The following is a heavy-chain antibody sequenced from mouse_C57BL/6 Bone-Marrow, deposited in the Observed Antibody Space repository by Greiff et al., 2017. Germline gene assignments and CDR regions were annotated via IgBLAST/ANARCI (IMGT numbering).Heavy chain of an antibody. V-gene: IGHV3-6*01. Sequence: EVQLVESGPGLVKPSQSLSLTCSVTGYSITSGYYWNWIRQFPGNKLEWMGYISYDGSNNYNPSLKNRISITRDPSKNQFFLKLNSVTTEDTATYYCARAIYGSSYGWFAYWGQGTLVTVSA. CDR3: ARAIYGSSYGWFAY. CDR1: GYSITSGYY. CDR2: ISYDGSN. D-gene: IGHD1-1*01. J-gene: IGHJ3*01.